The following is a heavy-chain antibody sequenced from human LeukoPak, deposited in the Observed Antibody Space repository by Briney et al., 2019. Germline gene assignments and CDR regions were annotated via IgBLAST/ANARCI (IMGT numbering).Heavy chain of an antibody. V-gene: IGHV4-4*02. J-gene: IGHJ4*02. Sequence: SGTLSLTCTVSGDSINSLDLWSWVRQPPGKGLEWIEEMYLSGTTHSNPSVKSRVTISIDKSKNQFFLNLNSVTAADTAVYYCAGLVGRYSSGLYYYYFDYWGQGTLVTVSS. CDR3: AGLVGRYSSGLYYYYFDY. CDR2: MYLSGTT. CDR1: GDSINSLDL. D-gene: IGHD3-22*01.